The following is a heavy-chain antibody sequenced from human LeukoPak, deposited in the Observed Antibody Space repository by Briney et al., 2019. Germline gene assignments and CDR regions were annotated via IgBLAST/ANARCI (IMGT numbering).Heavy chain of an antibody. J-gene: IGHJ5*02. V-gene: IGHV4-4*09. CDR3: ARAYSSSWYTWFDP. Sequence: SETLSLTCAVYGGSFSGYYWSWIRQPPGKGLEWIGYTYTSGSTNYNPSLKSRVTISVDTSKNQFSLKLSSVTAADTAVYYRARAYSSSWYTWFDPWGQGTLVTVSS. CDR2: TYTSGST. CDR1: GGSFSGYY. D-gene: IGHD6-13*01.